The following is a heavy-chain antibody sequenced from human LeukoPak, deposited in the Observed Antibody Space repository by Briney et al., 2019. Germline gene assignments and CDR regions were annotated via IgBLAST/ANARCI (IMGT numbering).Heavy chain of an antibody. V-gene: IGHV3-30*02. CDR1: GFTFSSYG. CDR2: IRYDGSNK. CDR3: AREGSSSWYYFDY. D-gene: IGHD6-13*01. J-gene: IGHJ4*02. Sequence: PGGSLRLSCAASGFTFSSYGMHWVRQAPGKGLEWVAFIRYDGSNKYYADSVKGRFTISRDNSKNTLYLQMGSLRAEDMAVYYCAREGSSSWYYFDYWGQGTLVTVSS.